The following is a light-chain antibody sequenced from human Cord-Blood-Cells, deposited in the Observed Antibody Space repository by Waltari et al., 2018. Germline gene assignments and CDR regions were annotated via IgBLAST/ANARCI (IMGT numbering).Light chain of an antibody. Sequence: SALTQPASVSGSPGQYTTISCTSPRSDLGGYHPVPVYQQHPGKAPKLMIYEVSNRPSGVSNRFSGSKSGNSASLTISGLQAEDEADYYCSSYTSSSTWVFGGGTKLTVL. CDR2: EVS. J-gene: IGLJ3*02. CDR3: SSYTSSSTWV. V-gene: IGLV2-14*01. CDR1: RSDLGGYHP.